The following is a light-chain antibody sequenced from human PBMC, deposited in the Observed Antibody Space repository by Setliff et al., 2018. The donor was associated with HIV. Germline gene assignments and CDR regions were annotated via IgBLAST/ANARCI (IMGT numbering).Light chain of an antibody. Sequence: QSVLTQPPSASGTPGQRVTISCSGSRSNIGSNYVNWYQQVPGTAPKLLIYRNNQRPSGVPDRFSGSKSGTTASLAISGLQSEDEADYYCAAWDDSLNGYVFGTGTKVTVL. CDR3: AAWDDSLNGYV. CDR2: RNN. J-gene: IGLJ1*01. CDR1: RSNIGSNY. V-gene: IGLV1-44*01.